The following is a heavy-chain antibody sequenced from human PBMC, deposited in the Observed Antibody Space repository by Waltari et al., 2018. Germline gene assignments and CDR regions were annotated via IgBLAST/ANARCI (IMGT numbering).Heavy chain of an antibody. CDR1: GFTFTQYT. CDR3: ARGRYGAGSYSDYDY. V-gene: IGHV3-48*01. Sequence: EVQMLESGGGLVEPGGSLRLYCTTSGFTFTQYTMSWVRQTPTRGLEWVSYISSRGSATHYADSVRGRFTISRDSDKGSVYLQMNNLRADDAAMYYCARGRYGAGSYSDYDYWGQGTLVTVSS. D-gene: IGHD3-10*01. CDR2: ISSRGSAT. J-gene: IGHJ4*02.